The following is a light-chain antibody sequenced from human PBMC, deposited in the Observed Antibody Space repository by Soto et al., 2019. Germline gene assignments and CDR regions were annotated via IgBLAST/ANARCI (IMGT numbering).Light chain of an antibody. Sequence: IVMTQTPLSSPVTLGQPASISCRSSQSLVHSDGNTYLSWFQQRPGQPPRRLIYKISNRFSGVPERFSGSEAGTDFILKISKVEAEDVGVYYCMQAAQFPFTFGPGTKVDIK. V-gene: IGKV2-24*01. CDR3: MQAAQFPFT. J-gene: IGKJ3*01. CDR1: QSLVHSDGNTY. CDR2: KIS.